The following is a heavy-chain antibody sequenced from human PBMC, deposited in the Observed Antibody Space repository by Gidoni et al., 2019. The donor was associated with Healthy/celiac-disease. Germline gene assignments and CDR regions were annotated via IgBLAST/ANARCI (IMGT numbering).Heavy chain of an antibody. Sequence: QLQLQESGPGLVKPSETLSLTCTVSGGSISSSSYYWGWIRQPPGKGLEWIGSIYYSGSTYYNPSLKSRVTISVDTSKNQFSLKLSSVTAADTAVYYCARAVAGSYYYGMDVWGQGTTVTVSS. CDR2: IYYSGST. CDR3: ARAVAGSYYYGMDV. J-gene: IGHJ6*02. D-gene: IGHD6-19*01. V-gene: IGHV4-39*01. CDR1: GGSISSSSYY.